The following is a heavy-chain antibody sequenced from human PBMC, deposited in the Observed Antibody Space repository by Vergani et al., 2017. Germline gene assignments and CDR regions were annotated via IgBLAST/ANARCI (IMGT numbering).Heavy chain of an antibody. D-gene: IGHD1-26*01. CDR3: ARDGGRDSGIFDP. V-gene: IGHV4-39*02. Sequence: QLQLQESGPGLVKPSETLSLTCTVSGGSISSSSYYWGWIRQPPGKGLEWIGSIYYSGSTYYNPSLKSRVTISVDTSKNQFSLKLSSVTAADTAVYYCARDGGRDSGIFDPWGQGTLVTVSS. CDR1: GGSISSSSYY. J-gene: IGHJ5*02. CDR2: IYYSGST.